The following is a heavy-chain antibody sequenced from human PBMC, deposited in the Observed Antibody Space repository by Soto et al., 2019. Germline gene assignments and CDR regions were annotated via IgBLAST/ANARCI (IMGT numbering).Heavy chain of an antibody. V-gene: IGHV3-72*01. CDR3: ASTSRGDPRDFDY. CDR1: GFTFSDHY. Sequence: VGSLRLSCAVSGFTFSDHYMDWVRQAPGKGLEWVARSRNKANSYTTEYAASVKGRFIISRDDSKNSLYLQINSLKTEDTAVYYCASTSRGDPRDFDYWGQGTLVTVSS. CDR2: SRNKANSYTT. D-gene: IGHD3-16*01. J-gene: IGHJ4*02.